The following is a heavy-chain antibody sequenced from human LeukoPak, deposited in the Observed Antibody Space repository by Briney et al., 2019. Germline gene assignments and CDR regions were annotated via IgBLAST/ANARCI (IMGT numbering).Heavy chain of an antibody. CDR1: GGTFSSYA. CDR2: IIPIFGTA. Sequence: SVKVSCKASGGTFSSYAISWVRQAPGQGLEWMGGIIPIFGTANYAQKFQGRVTITTDESTSTAYMELSSLRSEDTAVYYCATYDPTPAGYCSSTSCYFSFDYWGQGTLVTVSS. J-gene: IGHJ4*02. CDR3: ATYDPTPAGYCSSTSCYFSFDY. D-gene: IGHD2-2*01. V-gene: IGHV1-69*05.